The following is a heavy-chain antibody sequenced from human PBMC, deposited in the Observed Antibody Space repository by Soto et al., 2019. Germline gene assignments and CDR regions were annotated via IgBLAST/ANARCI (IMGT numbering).Heavy chain of an antibody. CDR1: GFIFSNYI. CDR3: TRGPTSWQTGNWSDP. J-gene: IGHJ5*02. V-gene: IGHV3-30-3*01. D-gene: IGHD2-2*01. CDR2: ISDDGNSK. Sequence: QVQLVESGGGVVQPGRSLRLSCAASGFIFSNYIMYWVRQAPGKGLEWVAIISDDGNSKNYADSVKGRFTISRDNSQNTLYLKMNSRRGDDPAVYYCTRGPTSWQTGNWSDPWGQGALVTVSP.